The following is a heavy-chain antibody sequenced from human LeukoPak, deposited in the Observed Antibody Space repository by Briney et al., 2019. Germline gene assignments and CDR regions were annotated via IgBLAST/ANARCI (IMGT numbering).Heavy chain of an antibody. CDR3: ARADCSGGSCYSHPFFDY. CDR1: GGSISSYY. CDR2: IYYSGST. J-gene: IGHJ4*02. V-gene: IGHV4-59*01. Sequence: SETLSFTCTVSGGSISSYYWSWIRQPPGNGLEWIGYIYYSGSTNYNPSLKSRVTISVDTSKNQFSLKLSSVTAADTAVYYCARADCSGGSCYSHPFFDYWGQGTLVTVSS. D-gene: IGHD2-15*01.